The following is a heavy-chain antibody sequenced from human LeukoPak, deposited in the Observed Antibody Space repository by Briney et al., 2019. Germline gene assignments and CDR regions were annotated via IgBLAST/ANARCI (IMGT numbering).Heavy chain of an antibody. Sequence: PGAALKISCKGSGYSFTSYWIGWVRPMPGKGLEWMGIIYPGDSDTRYSPSFQGQVTISAAQSISTAYLQWSSLKASDTAMYYCARGTYYDFWSGSHTNNWFDPGGQGTLVTVSS. J-gene: IGHJ5*02. CDR1: GYSFTSYW. D-gene: IGHD3-3*01. V-gene: IGHV5-51*01. CDR2: IYPGDSDT. CDR3: ARGTYYDFWSGSHTNNWFDP.